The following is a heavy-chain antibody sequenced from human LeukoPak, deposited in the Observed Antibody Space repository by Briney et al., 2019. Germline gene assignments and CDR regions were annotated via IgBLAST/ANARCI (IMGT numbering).Heavy chain of an antibody. V-gene: IGHV5-10-1*01. CDR2: INPSDSYT. CDR1: GYTFTTYW. D-gene: IGHD3-22*01. Sequence: GESLRISCKGSGYTFTTYWISWVRQMPGKGLEWMGKINPSDSYTNYSPSFQGHVTMSADKSISTAYLQWSSLKASDTAMYYCARHRDSSGFPAAFDLWGQGTLVTVSS. CDR3: ARHRDSSGFPAAFDL. J-gene: IGHJ3*01.